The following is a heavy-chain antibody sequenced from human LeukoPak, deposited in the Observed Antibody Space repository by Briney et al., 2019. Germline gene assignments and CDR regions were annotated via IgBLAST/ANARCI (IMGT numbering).Heavy chain of an antibody. V-gene: IGHV3-23*01. Sequence: GGSLRLSCAASGFTFRSYAMSWVRQAPGKGLEWVSSISSSGTYIYYAGSVKGRFTISRDNSKNTLYLQMNSLRADDTAVYYCAKSHHVTAIDYWGQGTLVTVSS. D-gene: IGHD2-21*02. CDR2: ISSSGTYI. CDR3: AKSHHVTAIDY. CDR1: GFTFRSYA. J-gene: IGHJ4*02.